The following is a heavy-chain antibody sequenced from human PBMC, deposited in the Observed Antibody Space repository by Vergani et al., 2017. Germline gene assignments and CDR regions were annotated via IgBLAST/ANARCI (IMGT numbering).Heavy chain of an antibody. D-gene: IGHD6-13*01. J-gene: IGHJ2*01. CDR3: VKDIAASGNYWYFDL. V-gene: IGHV3-9*01. CDR2: INWNSDSI. CDR1: GLTFDDYA. Sequence: EVQLVESGGGLVQPGRSLRLSCAASGLTFDDYAMHWVRQAPGKGLEWVSGINWNSDSIAYADSVKGRFTISRDNAKNSLYLQMNSLRAEDTALYYCVKDIAASGNYWYFDLWGRGTLVIVSS.